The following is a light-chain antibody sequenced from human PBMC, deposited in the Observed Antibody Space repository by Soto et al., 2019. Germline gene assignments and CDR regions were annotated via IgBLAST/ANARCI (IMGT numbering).Light chain of an antibody. CDR2: SNS. CDR1: SSNVGGNT. V-gene: IGLV1-44*01. Sequence: QSVLTQTPSVSGTPGQRVTISCSGSSSNVGGNTVTWYQQLPGTAPKLLIYSNSLRPSGIPDRISGSKSGTSASLAISGLQSEDEADYHCSSWDDTLNGYVFGTGTKVT. CDR3: SSWDDTLNGYV. J-gene: IGLJ1*01.